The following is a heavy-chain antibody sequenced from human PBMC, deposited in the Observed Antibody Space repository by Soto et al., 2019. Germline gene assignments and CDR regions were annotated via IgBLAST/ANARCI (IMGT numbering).Heavy chain of an antibody. CDR3: SRLDRSGYYYEVLSTMYL. V-gene: IGHV1-18*01. D-gene: IGHD3-22*01. J-gene: IGHJ4*02. CDR2: ISAYNVNT. CDR1: CYTFTSYG. Sequence: PSGKGSCNASCYTFTSYGMSCAGHAPGQGLEWRGWISAYNVNTKYAQKLQGRVTVPTDTSTTTPYRERRSLRSDDTAVYYCSRLDRSGYYYEVLSTMYLWGQGTLVTVSS.